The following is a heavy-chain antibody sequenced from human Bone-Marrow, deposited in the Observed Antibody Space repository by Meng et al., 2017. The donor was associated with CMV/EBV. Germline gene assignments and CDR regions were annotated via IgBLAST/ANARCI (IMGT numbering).Heavy chain of an antibody. CDR1: GFTFSSYD. CDR2: IGTAGDT. CDR3: ARARLVVPAPYRPHYYYGMDV. V-gene: IGHV3-13*01. Sequence: GGSLRLSCAASGFTFSSYDMHWVRQATGKGLEWVSAIGTAGDTYYPGSVKGRFTISRENAKNSLYLQMNSLRAGDTAVYYCARARLVVPAPYRPHYYYGMDVWGQGTTVTVSS. J-gene: IGHJ6*02. D-gene: IGHD2-2*01.